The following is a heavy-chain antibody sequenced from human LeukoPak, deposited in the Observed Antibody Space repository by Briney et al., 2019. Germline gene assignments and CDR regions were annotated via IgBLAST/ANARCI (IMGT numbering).Heavy chain of an antibody. Sequence: GGSLRLSCAASGFTFSSYSMNWVRQAPGKGLEWVSSISSSSSYIYYADSVKGRLTISRDNAKNSLYLQMNSLRAEDTAVYYCARAPGYMDAFDIWGQGTMVTVSS. CDR2: ISSSSSYI. J-gene: IGHJ3*02. CDR1: GFTFSSYS. D-gene: IGHD6-13*01. V-gene: IGHV3-21*01. CDR3: ARAPGYMDAFDI.